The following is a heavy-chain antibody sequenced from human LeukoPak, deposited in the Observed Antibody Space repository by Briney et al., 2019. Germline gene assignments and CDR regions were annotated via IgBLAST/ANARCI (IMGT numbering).Heavy chain of an antibody. CDR2: IDPSDSYT. CDR3: ARQEYCSGASCYTWFDP. J-gene: IGHJ5*02. CDR1: GYSFTSYW. V-gene: IGHV5-10-1*01. D-gene: IGHD2-15*01. Sequence: GESLKISCEGSGYSFTSYWISWVRQMPGKGLEWMGRIDPSDSYTNYSPSFQGHVTISADKSISTAYLQWNSLKASDTAMYYCARQEYCSGASCYTWFDPWGQGTLVTVSS.